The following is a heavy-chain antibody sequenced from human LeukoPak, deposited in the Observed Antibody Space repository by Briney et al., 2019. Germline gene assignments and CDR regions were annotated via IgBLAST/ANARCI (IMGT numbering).Heavy chain of an antibody. J-gene: IGHJ5*02. CDR1: GGSISSGSYY. CDR2: IYTSGST. V-gene: IGHV4-61*02. CDR3: ARYAAQTDSSGGRTYNWFDP. D-gene: IGHD3-22*01. Sequence: KSSETLSLTCTVSGGSISSGSYYWSWIRQPAGKGLEWIGRIYTSGSTNYNPSLKSRVTISVDTSKNQFSLKLSSVTAADTAVYYCARYAAQTDSSGGRTYNWFDPWGQGTLVTVSS.